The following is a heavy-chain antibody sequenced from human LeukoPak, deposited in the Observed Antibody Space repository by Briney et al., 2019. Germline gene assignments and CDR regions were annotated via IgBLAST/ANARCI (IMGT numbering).Heavy chain of an antibody. J-gene: IGHJ4*02. CDR1: GFTFSSYA. Sequence: PGGSLRLSCAASGFTFSSYAMSWVRQAPGKGLEWVSAISGSGGSTYYADSVKGRFTISRDNSKNTLYLQTNSLRAEDTAVYYCAKDFPIVVVPAALFDYWGQGTLVTVSS. V-gene: IGHV3-23*01. D-gene: IGHD2-2*01. CDR2: ISGSGGST. CDR3: AKDFPIVVVPAALFDY.